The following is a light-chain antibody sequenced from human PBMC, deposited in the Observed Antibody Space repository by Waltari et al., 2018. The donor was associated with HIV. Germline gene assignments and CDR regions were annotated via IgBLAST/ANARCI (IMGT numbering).Light chain of an antibody. J-gene: IGLJ1*01. V-gene: IGLV2-14*01. CDR1: SSDVGGYNY. Sequence: QSALTQPASVSGSPGQLITISCTGTSSDVGGYNYVSWYQQHPGKAPKFMIYEVSNRPSGVSKRFSGSKSGNTASLTISGLQAEDEADYYCSSYTSTSTGVFGTGTKVTVL. CDR3: SSYTSTSTGV. CDR2: EVS.